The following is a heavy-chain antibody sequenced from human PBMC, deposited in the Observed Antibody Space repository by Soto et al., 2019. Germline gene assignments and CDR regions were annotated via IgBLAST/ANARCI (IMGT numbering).Heavy chain of an antibody. CDR3: AKDLVRDSGGDYYYYYGMDV. CDR1: GFTFSSYA. CDR2: ISGSGGST. V-gene: IGHV3-23*01. D-gene: IGHD2-15*01. Sequence: EVQLLESGGGLVQPGGSLRLSCAASGFTFSSYAMSWVRQAPGKGLEWVSAISGSGGSTYYADSVKGRFTISRDNSKNTLYLQMNSLRAEDTAVYYCAKDLVRDSGGDYYYYYGMDVWGQGTTVTVSS. J-gene: IGHJ6*02.